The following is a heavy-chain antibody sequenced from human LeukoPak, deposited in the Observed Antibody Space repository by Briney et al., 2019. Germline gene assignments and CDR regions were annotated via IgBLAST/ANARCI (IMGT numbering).Heavy chain of an antibody. Sequence: GGSLRLSCAASGFTFSSYAMSWVRQAPGKGLEWVSAISGSGGSTYYADSVKGRFTISRDNAKNTLYLQMNSLRAEDTAVYYCARGGPDCSSTSCYGVFPYYYYGMDVWGQGTTVTVSS. CDR2: ISGSGGST. V-gene: IGHV3-23*01. CDR1: GFTFSSYA. CDR3: ARGGPDCSSTSCYGVFPYYYYGMDV. D-gene: IGHD2-2*01. J-gene: IGHJ6*02.